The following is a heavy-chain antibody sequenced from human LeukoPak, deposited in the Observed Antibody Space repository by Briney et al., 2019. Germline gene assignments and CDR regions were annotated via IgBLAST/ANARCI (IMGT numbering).Heavy chain of an antibody. CDR2: IWYDGSNK. CDR3: VRAVIAAAGICDY. J-gene: IGHJ4*02. Sequence: GGSLRLSCAASGFTFSSYGMHWVRQAPGKGLEWVAVIWYDGSNKYYADSVKGRFTISRDNSKNTLYLQMNSLRAEDTAVYYCVRAVIAAAGICDYWGQGTLVTVSS. CDR1: GFTFSSYG. V-gene: IGHV3-33*01. D-gene: IGHD6-13*01.